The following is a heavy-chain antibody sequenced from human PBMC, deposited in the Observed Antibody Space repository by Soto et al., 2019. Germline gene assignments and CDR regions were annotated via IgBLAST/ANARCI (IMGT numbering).Heavy chain of an antibody. CDR3: ARGFYDRECYSNPFEN. Sequence: QVQLQESGPGLVRPSETLSLTCTVSGVSITSHYWRWIRQSPGKGLEWIAYAHYRRRTNYNPSHKSRVTVSIDTSKSLVSLRLSSVTAADTAIYYCARGFYDRECYSNPFENWGQGSLVTVSS. V-gene: IGHV4-59*08. CDR2: AHYRRRT. CDR1: GVSITSHY. D-gene: IGHD3-22*01. J-gene: IGHJ4*02.